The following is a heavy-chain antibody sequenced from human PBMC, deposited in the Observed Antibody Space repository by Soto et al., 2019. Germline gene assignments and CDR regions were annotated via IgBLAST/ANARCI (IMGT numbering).Heavy chain of an antibody. CDR3: AGDLDSLNDF. CDR1: GFSFSTYS. J-gene: IGHJ4*02. D-gene: IGHD3-22*01. Sequence: EVQLVESGGGFVQPGGSLRLSCVASGFSFSTYSMNWVRQAPGKGLEWVSYISPSSSTIYYADSVKGRFTISRDNAKKALLLEMNSMRDEDTAVYYCAGDLDSLNDFWGQGTLVTLSS. V-gene: IGHV3-48*02. CDR2: ISPSSSTI.